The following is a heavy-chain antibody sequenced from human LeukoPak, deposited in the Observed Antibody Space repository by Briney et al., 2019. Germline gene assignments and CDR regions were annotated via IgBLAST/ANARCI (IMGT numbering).Heavy chain of an antibody. D-gene: IGHD3-3*01. V-gene: IGHV3-74*01. Sequence: GGSLRLSCAASGFTFSDYWMHWVRQAPGKGLVWVSRINSDGSSTSYADSVKGRFTISRDNAKNTLYLQMNSLRAEDTAVYYCARGDDFWSGYYISPFDYWGQGTLVTVSS. J-gene: IGHJ4*02. CDR3: ARGDDFWSGYYISPFDY. CDR2: INSDGSST. CDR1: GFTFSDYW.